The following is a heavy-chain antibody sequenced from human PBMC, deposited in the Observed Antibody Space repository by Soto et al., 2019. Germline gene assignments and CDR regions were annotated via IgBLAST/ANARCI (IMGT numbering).Heavy chain of an antibody. CDR1: GVTCSSFA. J-gene: IGHJ6*02. CDR2: IIDSGGST. V-gene: IGHV3-23*01. CDR3: AKGRSYYYYYGVDV. Sequence: PGVSMRVSCAASGVTCSSFAVGWVRQAPGKGLEWVSDIIDSGGSTYYADSVKGRFTISRDNSKSTLYLQMSSLRAEDTALYYCAKGRSYYYYYGVDVWGQGTTVTVSS.